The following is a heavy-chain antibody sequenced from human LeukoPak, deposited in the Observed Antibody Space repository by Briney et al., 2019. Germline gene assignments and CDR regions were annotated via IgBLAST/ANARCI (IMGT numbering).Heavy chain of an antibody. CDR2: IKQDGSEK. Sequence: GGSLRLSCSASGFTFSSYWMSWVRQTPEKGLEWVANIKQDGSEKVYVDSVKGRFTISRDNAKSSLYLQMSGLGAEDTAVYYCARDPYSSSWSYGMDVWGQGTLVTVSS. D-gene: IGHD6-13*01. CDR1: GFTFSSYW. V-gene: IGHV3-7*05. J-gene: IGHJ6*02. CDR3: ARDPYSSSWSYGMDV.